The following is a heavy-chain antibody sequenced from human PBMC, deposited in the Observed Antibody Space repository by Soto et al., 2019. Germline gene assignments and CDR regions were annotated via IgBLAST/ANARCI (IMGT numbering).Heavy chain of an antibody. Sequence: SETLSLTCTVSGGSISSGGYYWSWIRQHPGKGLEWIGYIYYSGSTYYNPSLKSRVTISVDTSKNQFSLKLSSVTAADTAVYYCARVKDDYVWGSYLSNWFDPWGQGTLVTVSS. CDR1: GGSISSGGYY. V-gene: IGHV4-31*03. J-gene: IGHJ5*02. CDR2: IYYSGST. CDR3: ARVKDDYVWGSYLSNWFDP. D-gene: IGHD3-16*02.